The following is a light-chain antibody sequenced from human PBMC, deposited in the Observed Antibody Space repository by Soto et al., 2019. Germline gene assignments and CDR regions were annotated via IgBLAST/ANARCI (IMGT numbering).Light chain of an antibody. J-gene: IGLJ2*01. CDR1: SSDFGGYNY. CDR2: DVS. V-gene: IGLV2-14*01. CDR3: SSYTSSSTLGV. Sequence: QSVLTQPSSGSGSPGPAITISCTGTSSDFGGYNYVSWYQQHPGKAPKLMIYDVSNRPSGVSNRFSGSKSGNTASLTISGLQAEDEADYYCSSYTSSSTLGVFGGGTKVTVL.